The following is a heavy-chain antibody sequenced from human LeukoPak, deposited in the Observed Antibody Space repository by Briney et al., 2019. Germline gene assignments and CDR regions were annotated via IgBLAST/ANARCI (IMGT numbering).Heavy chain of an antibody. J-gene: IGHJ3*02. CDR1: GVSISTYY. CDR3: ARHLAGGARRAFDM. V-gene: IGHV4-59*08. CDR2: INYSEST. Sequence: PSETLSLTCTVSGVSISTYYESCLRQPPGEGLEWIGYINYSESTTYNPSLKSRVTISVATSKNQSSLKLSSVTAADTAVYFCARHLAGGARRAFDMWGQGTMVTVSS. D-gene: IGHD1-1*01.